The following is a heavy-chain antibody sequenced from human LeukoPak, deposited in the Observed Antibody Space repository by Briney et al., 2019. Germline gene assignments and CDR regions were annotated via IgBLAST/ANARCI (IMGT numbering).Heavy chain of an antibody. D-gene: IGHD1-7*01. CDR2: ISSRGTTI. CDR3: ARSSGTSYYYIMDV. J-gene: IGHJ6*02. Sequence: PGRSLRLSCGASGFTFSSYEMNWVRQAPGKGLEWVSYISSRGTTIYSAGSVKGRFTIPRDNAISSLYLQMNSLRAEDTAVYYCARSSGTSYYYIMDVWGQGTTVTGSS. V-gene: IGHV3-48*03. CDR1: GFTFSSYE.